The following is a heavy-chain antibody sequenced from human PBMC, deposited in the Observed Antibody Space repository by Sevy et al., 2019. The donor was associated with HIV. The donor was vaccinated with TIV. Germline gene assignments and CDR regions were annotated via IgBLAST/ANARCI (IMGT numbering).Heavy chain of an antibody. V-gene: IGHV3-53*01. CDR3: VRDLVTWELQDDY. Sequence: GGSLRLSCEVSGFSVSSNYMNWVRQAPERGPEWVSVIYGSGTTLYADSVRGQFTISRDNSKNTLYLQMNSLRAGDTAVYYCVRDLVTWELQDDYWGQGTLVTVSS. CDR1: GFSVSSNY. CDR2: IYGSGTT. J-gene: IGHJ4*02. D-gene: IGHD1-7*01.